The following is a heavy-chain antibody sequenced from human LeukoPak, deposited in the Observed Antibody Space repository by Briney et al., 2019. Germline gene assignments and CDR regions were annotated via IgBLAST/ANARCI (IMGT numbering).Heavy chain of an antibody. V-gene: IGHV4-59*08. CDR1: GASLSSYY. CDR3: ARREGSHYSVDI. D-gene: IGHD2-21*01. J-gene: IGHJ6*02. CDR2: IYYSGVT. Sequence: SETLSLTCTVSGASLSSYYWSGIRLSPRKSLEWIGSIYYSGVTNFNPSLKRRLAMSVDTSRNLFSLKLSSPTAADTAVYYCARREGSHYSVDIWGQGTTVTVSS.